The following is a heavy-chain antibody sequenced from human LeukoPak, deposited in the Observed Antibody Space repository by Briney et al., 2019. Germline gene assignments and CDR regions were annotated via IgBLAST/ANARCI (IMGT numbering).Heavy chain of an antibody. Sequence: SVKVSCKASGYTFSSYAISWVRQAPGQGLEWMGGIIPIFDTGNYAQKFQGRLTITADESTSTAYMELSRLRSDDTAVYYCAKGSRDGYRYENWGQGTLVTVSS. CDR1: GYTFSSYA. J-gene: IGHJ4*02. D-gene: IGHD5-24*01. CDR3: AKGSRDGYRYEN. CDR2: IIPIFDTG. V-gene: IGHV1-69*13.